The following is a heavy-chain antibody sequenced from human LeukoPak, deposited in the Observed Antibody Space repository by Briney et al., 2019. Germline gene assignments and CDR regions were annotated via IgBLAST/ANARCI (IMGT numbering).Heavy chain of an antibody. CDR1: GFTASNYT. D-gene: IGHD2-21*02. Sequence: PGGSLRLSCAASGFTASNYTINWVRQPPGKGLEWVSSISRRSTYIYYADSVKGRFTISKDNAKNSLYLQMNSLRGEDTAVYYCAKSLGIVVVTANFDSWGQGTLVSVSS. J-gene: IGHJ4*02. V-gene: IGHV3-21*01. CDR3: AKSLGIVVVTANFDS. CDR2: ISRRSTYI.